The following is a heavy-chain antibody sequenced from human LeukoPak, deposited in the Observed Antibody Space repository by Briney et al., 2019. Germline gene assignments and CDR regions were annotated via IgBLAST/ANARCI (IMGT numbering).Heavy chain of an antibody. CDR2: INHSGST. D-gene: IGHD3-22*01. Sequence: PSETLSLTCAVYGGSISHCYWSWIRQSPGKGLECIGEINHSGSTNYNPSLKSRVTISVDTSKNQISLKLNSVTAADTAVYYCGRDSRGPDYWGQGTLVTVSS. J-gene: IGHJ4*02. CDR1: GGSISHCY. V-gene: IGHV4-34*01. CDR3: GRDSRGPDY.